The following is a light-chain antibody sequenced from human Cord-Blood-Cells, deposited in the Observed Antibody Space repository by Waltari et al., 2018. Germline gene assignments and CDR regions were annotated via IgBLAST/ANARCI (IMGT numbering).Light chain of an antibody. CDR1: SSDVGGYNY. J-gene: IGLJ3*02. CDR2: DVS. CDR3: CSYAGSYTWV. Sequence: QSALTQPRSVSGSPGQSVTISCTGTSSDVGGYNYVSWYQQHPGKAPKLMIYDVSKLPSGVPDRFSGSNSGNTASLTISGRQAEDEADYYCCSYAGSYTWVFGGGTKLTV. V-gene: IGLV2-11*01.